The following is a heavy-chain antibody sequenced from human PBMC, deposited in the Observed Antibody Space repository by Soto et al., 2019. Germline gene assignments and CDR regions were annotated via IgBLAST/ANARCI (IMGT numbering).Heavy chain of an antibody. D-gene: IGHD3-3*01. Sequence: QVQLQESVPGLVKPSQTLSLTCTVSGGSISSGGYYWSWIRQHPGKGLEWIGYIYYSESTYYNPSLKSRVTISVDTSKNQFSLKLSSVTAADTAVYYCARGGLNTIFGTYYFDYWGQGTLVTVSS. J-gene: IGHJ4*02. CDR2: IYYSEST. CDR3: ARGGLNTIFGTYYFDY. CDR1: GGSISSGGYY. V-gene: IGHV4-31*03.